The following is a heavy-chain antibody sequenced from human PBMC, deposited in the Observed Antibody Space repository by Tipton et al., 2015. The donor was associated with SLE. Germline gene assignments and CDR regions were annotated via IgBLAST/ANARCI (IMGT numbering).Heavy chain of an antibody. CDR3: ARRYANSFDC. D-gene: IGHD2-2*01. CDR2: IYYTGST. J-gene: IGHJ3*01. V-gene: IGHV4-59*07. CDR1: GGSIIGYY. Sequence: TLSLTCTVSGGSIIGYYWSWIRQPPGKGLEWIGYIYYTGSTNYKSSLVSRVTISVDTSQNQFSLKLTSVTAADTALYYCARRYANSFDCWGHATMVSVSS.